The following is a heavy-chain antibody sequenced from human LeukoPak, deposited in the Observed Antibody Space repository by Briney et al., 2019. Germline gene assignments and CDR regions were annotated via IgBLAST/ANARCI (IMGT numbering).Heavy chain of an antibody. Sequence: GGSLRLSCAASGFTFDDFGMSWVRQVPGKGLEWVAFIRYDGSNKYYADSVKGRFTISRDNSKNTLYLQMNSLRAEDTAVYYCAKDALLLWFGELALGYYYYMDVWGKGTTVTISS. V-gene: IGHV3-30*02. D-gene: IGHD3-10*01. CDR2: IRYDGSNK. CDR3: AKDALLLWFGELALGYYYYMDV. CDR1: GFTFDDFG. J-gene: IGHJ6*03.